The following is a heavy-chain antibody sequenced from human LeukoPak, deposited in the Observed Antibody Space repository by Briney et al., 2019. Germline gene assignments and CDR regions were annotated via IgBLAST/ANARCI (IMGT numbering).Heavy chain of an antibody. CDR2: INPSGDPT. J-gene: IGHJ3*02. Sequence: ASVKVSCKASGYTFTSYYMHWVRQAPGQGLEWVGIINPSGDPTTYAQKFQGRVTITADESTSTAYMELSSLRSEDTAVYYCARDNYYGSGSYFAFDIWGQGTMVTVSS. CDR1: GYTFTSYY. CDR3: ARDNYYGSGSYFAFDI. D-gene: IGHD3-10*01. V-gene: IGHV1-46*01.